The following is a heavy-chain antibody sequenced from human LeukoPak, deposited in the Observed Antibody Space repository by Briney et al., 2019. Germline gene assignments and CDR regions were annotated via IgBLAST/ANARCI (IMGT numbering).Heavy chain of an antibody. Sequence: PSETLSLTCAVYGGSFSDNFWSWIRQPPGKGLEWIGEINHSGSTNYNPSLKTRLTISVDTSKNQLSLKLSSVTAADTAVYYCARAASSVDYSGSYSPFDYWGQGTLVTVSS. D-gene: IGHD1-26*01. CDR2: INHSGST. J-gene: IGHJ4*02. CDR1: GGSFSDNF. CDR3: ARAASSVDYSGSYSPFDY. V-gene: IGHV4-34*01.